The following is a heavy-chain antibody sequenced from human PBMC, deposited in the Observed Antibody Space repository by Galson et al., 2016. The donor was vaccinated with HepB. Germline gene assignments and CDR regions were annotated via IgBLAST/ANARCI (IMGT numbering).Heavy chain of an antibody. CDR1: GFNFYTFA. V-gene: IGHV3-23*01. CDR3: AKDRTYNEGHWDIDY. CDR2: ISGAGDP. Sequence: SLRLSCAASGFNFYTFAMSWVRQAPGNGLECVSGISGAGDPDYADSVKGRFTISRDYSKNTIYLQMNSLRAEDTAVYYCAKDRTYNEGHWDIDYWGQGTLVTVSS. J-gene: IGHJ4*02. D-gene: IGHD1-1*01.